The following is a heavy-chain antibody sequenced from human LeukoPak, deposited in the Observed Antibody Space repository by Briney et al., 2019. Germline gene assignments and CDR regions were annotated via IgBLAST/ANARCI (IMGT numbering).Heavy chain of an antibody. V-gene: IGHV1-2*02. Sequence: GASVKVSFTPSGYTFTVYHMHWVRQAPGQGLEWMGWINPDSGGSNYAQKFQGRVTMTRDTSISTAHMELSRLRSDDTAVYYCARGGSGVYYYGSGIPDYWGQGTLVTVSS. D-gene: IGHD3-10*01. J-gene: IGHJ4*02. CDR1: GYTFTVYH. CDR2: INPDSGGS. CDR3: ARGGSGVYYYGSGIPDY.